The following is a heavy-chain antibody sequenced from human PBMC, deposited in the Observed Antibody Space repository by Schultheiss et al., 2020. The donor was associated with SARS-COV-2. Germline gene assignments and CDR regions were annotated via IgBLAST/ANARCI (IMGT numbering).Heavy chain of an antibody. Sequence: SETLSLTCAVYGGSFSGYYWSWIRQPAGKGLEWIGRIYTSGSTNYNPSLKSRVTISVDTSKNQFSLKLSSVTAADTAVYYCARGLAYYYDSSGYLAFDYWGQGTLVTVSS. CDR1: GGSFSGYY. V-gene: IGHV4-59*10. D-gene: IGHD3-22*01. CDR3: ARGLAYYYDSSGYLAFDY. J-gene: IGHJ4*02. CDR2: IYTSGST.